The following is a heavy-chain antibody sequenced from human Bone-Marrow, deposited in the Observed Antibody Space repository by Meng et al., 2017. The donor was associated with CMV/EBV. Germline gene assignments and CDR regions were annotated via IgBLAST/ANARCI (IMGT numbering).Heavy chain of an antibody. D-gene: IGHD2-2*01. Sequence: SLNIHCAALAFTFISYAVHWVRPAPGKGLEWVAVISYDGSNKYYADTAKGRFTISRDNSKNTLYLQMNSLRAADTAVYYCARDGCSSVSFYGIYYNYNGMYVWGQGHTVTVSS. CDR1: AFTFISYA. J-gene: IGHJ6*02. CDR3: ARDGCSSVSFYGIYYNYNGMYV. CDR2: ISYDGSNK. V-gene: IGHV3-30*04.